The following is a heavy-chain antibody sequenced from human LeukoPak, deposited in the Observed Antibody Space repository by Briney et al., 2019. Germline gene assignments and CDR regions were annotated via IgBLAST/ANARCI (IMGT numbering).Heavy chain of an antibody. CDR1: GGSISSYY. D-gene: IGHD4-17*01. CDR3: ARDRADYGDEPHFDY. J-gene: IGHJ4*02. CDR2: IYYSGST. Sequence: PSETLSLTCTVSGGSISSYYWSWIRQPPGKGLEWIGYIYYSGSTNYNPSLKSRVTISVDTSKNQFSLKLSSVTAADTAVYYCARDRADYGDEPHFDYWGQGTLVTVSS. V-gene: IGHV4-59*01.